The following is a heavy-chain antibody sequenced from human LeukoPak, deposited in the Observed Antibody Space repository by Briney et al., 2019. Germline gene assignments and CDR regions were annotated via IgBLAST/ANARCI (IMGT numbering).Heavy chain of an antibody. CDR3: TRRKTSTDGFDI. D-gene: IGHD5/OR15-5a*01. J-gene: IGHJ3*02. CDR1: GFTFSDHY. V-gene: IGHV3-72*01. CDR2: ITNRVYSYTT. Sequence: GGSLRLSCAASGFTFSDHYMDWVRQAPGKGLEWVGRITNRVYSYTTEYAAPVKGRLSISRDDSKHSLYLQMTSLKTEDTAVYYCTRRKTSTDGFDIWGQGTMVTVSS.